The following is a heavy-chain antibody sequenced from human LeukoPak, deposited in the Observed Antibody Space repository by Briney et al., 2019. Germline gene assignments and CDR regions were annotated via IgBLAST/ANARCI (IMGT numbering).Heavy chain of an antibody. Sequence: SGGSLRLSCAASGFTFSDYYMSWIRQAPGKGLEWVSYISSSGSTIYYADSVKGRFTISRDNAKNSLYLQMNSLRAEDTAVYYCARGSLHHSSYGMDVWGQGTTVTVSS. CDR2: ISSSGSTI. J-gene: IGHJ6*02. CDR1: GFTFSDYY. D-gene: IGHD1-14*01. CDR3: ARGSLHHSSYGMDV. V-gene: IGHV3-11*01.